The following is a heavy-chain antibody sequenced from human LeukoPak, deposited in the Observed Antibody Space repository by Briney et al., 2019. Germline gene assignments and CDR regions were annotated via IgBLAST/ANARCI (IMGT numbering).Heavy chain of an antibody. CDR1: GGSISSYY. J-gene: IGHJ3*02. CDR2: IYYSGGT. D-gene: IGHD3-22*01. V-gene: IGHV4-59*08. CDR3: ARLPPPDYYDSSDDSFDI. Sequence: PSETLSLTCTVSGGSISSYYWSWIRQPPGKGLEWIGYIYYSGGTSYNPSLKSRVTISADTSKNQFSLKVSSVTAADTAVYYCARLPPPDYYDSSDDSFDIWGQGTLVTVSS.